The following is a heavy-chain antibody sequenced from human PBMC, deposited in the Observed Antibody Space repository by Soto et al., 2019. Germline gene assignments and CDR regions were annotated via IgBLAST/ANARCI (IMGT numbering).Heavy chain of an antibody. CDR2: LYYGRSA. J-gene: IGHJ4*01. D-gene: IGHD3-22*01. CDR1: GDSISSYY. V-gene: IGHV4-59*08. Sequence: SETLSLTCAVSGDSISSYYCMWIRQPPGKGLESIGYLYYGRSANYNPSLKSRVTLSVDTSTNQFSLNLSSVTAADTALYYCARLKTGPRAMIGGLILAYDYWGHGTLVTVSS. CDR3: ARLKTGPRAMIGGLILAYDY.